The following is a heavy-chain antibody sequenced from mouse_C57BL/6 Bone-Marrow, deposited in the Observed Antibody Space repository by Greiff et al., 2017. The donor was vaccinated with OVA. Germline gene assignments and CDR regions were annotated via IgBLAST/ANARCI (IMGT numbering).Heavy chain of an antibody. V-gene: IGHV1-55*01. Sequence: QVQLQQPGAELVKPGASVKMSCKASGYTFTSYWITWVKQRPGQGLVWIGDIYPGSGSTNYNEKFKSKATLTVDTSSSTAYMQLSSLTSEDSAVYYCARLEPSYWYFDVWGTGTTVTVSS. J-gene: IGHJ1*03. CDR2: IYPGSGST. CDR1: GYTFTSYW. CDR3: ARLEPSYWYFDV.